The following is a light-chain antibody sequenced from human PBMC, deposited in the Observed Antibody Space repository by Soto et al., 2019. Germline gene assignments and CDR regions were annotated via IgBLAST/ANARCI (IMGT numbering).Light chain of an antibody. CDR1: SSDVGGYNF. V-gene: IGLV2-14*03. CDR3: SSYTTSTAVV. Sequence: QSVLTQPASVFGSPGQSITFSCPGTSSDVGGYNFVSWYQQHPGKAPKLMIYEVSSRPSGVSNRFSASKSGNTASLTISGLQPEDEADYYCSSYTTSTAVVFGTGTKVTVL. J-gene: IGLJ1*01. CDR2: EVS.